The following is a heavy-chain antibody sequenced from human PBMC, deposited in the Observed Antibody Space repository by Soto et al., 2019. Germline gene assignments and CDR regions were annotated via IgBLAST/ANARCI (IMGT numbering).Heavy chain of an antibody. CDR1: GDTFTTNS. CDR2: IIPVVGTT. V-gene: IGHV1-69*01. CDR3: ARGLLYATTDGDN. Sequence: QVPLVQSGAEVKKPGSSVKVSCKASGDTFTTNSLNWVRQAPGQGLEWMGGIIPVVGTTKYAQKDQDRGTITGDQSTNTAYMELSSLRSDDTTVYYCARGLLYATTDGDNWGQGTPVTVSS. J-gene: IGHJ4*02. D-gene: IGHD4-17*01.